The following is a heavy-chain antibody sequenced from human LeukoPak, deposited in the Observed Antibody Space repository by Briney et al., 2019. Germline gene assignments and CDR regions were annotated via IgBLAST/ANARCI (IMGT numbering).Heavy chain of an antibody. J-gene: IGHJ4*02. CDR1: GFTFSSYA. CDR2: ISGSGGST. CDR3: AKAPKQQLVSNY. V-gene: IGHV3-23*01. D-gene: IGHD6-13*01. Sequence: WGSLRLSCAASGFTFSSYAMSWVRQAPGKGLEWVSAISGSGGSTYYADSVKGRFTISRDNSKNTLYLQMNSLRAEDTAVYYCAKAPKQQLVSNYWGQGTLVTVSS.